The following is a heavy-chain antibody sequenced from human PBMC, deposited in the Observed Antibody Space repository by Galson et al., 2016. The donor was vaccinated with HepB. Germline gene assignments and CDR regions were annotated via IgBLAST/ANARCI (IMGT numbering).Heavy chain of an antibody. V-gene: IGHV3-74*01. CDR1: GFTFSDYW. CDR3: ARGGCTSTSCLDY. CDR2: INSDGSNT. D-gene: IGHD2-2*01. Sequence: SLRLSCAASGFTFSDYWMHWVRQVPGKGLVWVSHINSDGSNTNYADSVKGRFPISRDNAKYTLYLQTTGLRAEDTAVYYCARGGCTSTSCLDYWGQGTLVTVSS. J-gene: IGHJ4*02.